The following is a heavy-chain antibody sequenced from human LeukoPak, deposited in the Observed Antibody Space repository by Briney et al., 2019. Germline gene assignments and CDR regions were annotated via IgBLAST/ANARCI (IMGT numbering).Heavy chain of an antibody. CDR3: ARGTSSGYFQLYFDY. CDR2: IWYDGSNT. V-gene: IGHV3-33*01. CDR1: GLTFRNYG. D-gene: IGHD3-22*01. Sequence: PGGSLRPSCAASGLTFRNYGMHWVRQAPGKGLEWVTFIWYDGSNTYYTDSVKGRFTVSRDNSKNTLYLQMNSLRGEDTAVYYCARGTSSGYFQLYFDYWGQGTLVTVSS. J-gene: IGHJ4*02.